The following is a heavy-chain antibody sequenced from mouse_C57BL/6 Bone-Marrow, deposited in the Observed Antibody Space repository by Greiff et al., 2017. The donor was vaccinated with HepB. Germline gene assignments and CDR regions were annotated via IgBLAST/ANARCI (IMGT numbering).Heavy chain of an antibody. CDR2: ISSGGSYT. Sequence: EVHLVESGGDLVKPGGSLKLSCAASGFTFSSYGMSWVRQTPDKRLEWVATISSGGSYTYYPDSVKGRFTISRDNAKNTLYLQMSSLKSEDTAMYYCARHLNYDYGEGGAMDYWGQGTSVTVSS. V-gene: IGHV5-6*01. CDR1: GFTFSSYG. J-gene: IGHJ4*01. CDR3: ARHLNYDYGEGGAMDY. D-gene: IGHD2-4*01.